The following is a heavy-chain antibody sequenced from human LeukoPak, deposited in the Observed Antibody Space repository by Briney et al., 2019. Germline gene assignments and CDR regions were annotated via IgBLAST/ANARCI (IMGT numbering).Heavy chain of an antibody. J-gene: IGHJ4*02. V-gene: IGHV3-74*01. D-gene: IGHD3-16*02. Sequence: PGGSLRLSCAASGFTFSSYWMQWVRQAPGKGVVGVSRINSDGSSTSYADSVKGRFTISRDNAKNTLYLQMNSLRAEDTAVYYCARVILGSRDFDYWGQGTLVTVSS. CDR2: INSDGSST. CDR1: GFTFSSYW. CDR3: ARVILGSRDFDY.